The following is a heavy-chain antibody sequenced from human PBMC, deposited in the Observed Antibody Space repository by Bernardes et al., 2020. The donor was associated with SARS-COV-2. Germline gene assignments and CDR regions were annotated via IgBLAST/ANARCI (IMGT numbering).Heavy chain of an antibody. CDR2: IGPDGSDK. V-gene: IGHV3-7*01. Sequence: GGSLRLSCAASGFTFSRSWMAWVRQAPGKGLEWVANIGPDGSDKYYVDPVKGRFTISRDNDQMSLFLQMNSLRADDTAVYYCARDPSYGALDYWGQGALVTVSS. CDR1: GFTFSRSW. CDR3: ARDPSYGALDY. D-gene: IGHD4-17*01. J-gene: IGHJ4*02.